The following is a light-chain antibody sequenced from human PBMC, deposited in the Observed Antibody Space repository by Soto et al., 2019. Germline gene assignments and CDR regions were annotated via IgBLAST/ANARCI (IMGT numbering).Light chain of an antibody. CDR1: QDITRN. J-gene: IGKJ5*01. CDR2: DAS. V-gene: IGKV1-33*01. CDR3: QQYDILPFT. Sequence: DIQMTQSPSSLSASVGDRVTITCQASQDITRNLNWYQQKAGKAPKLLIYDASDLEPGVPSRFSGGGSGTDFTFTITSLEPEDIATYCCQQYDILPFTFGQGTRLEIK.